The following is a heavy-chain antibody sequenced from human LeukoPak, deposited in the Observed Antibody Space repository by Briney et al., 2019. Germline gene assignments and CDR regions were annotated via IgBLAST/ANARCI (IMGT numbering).Heavy chain of an antibody. D-gene: IGHD5-18*01. Sequence: GRSLRLSCAASGFTFSSYAMHWVRQAPGKGLEWVAVISYDGSNKYYADSVKGRFTISRDNSKNTLYLQMNSLRAEDTAVYYCARAQDTAMVYYFDSWGQGTLVTVSS. CDR2: ISYDGSNK. J-gene: IGHJ4*02. V-gene: IGHV3-30-3*01. CDR3: ARAQDTAMVYYFDS. CDR1: GFTFSSYA.